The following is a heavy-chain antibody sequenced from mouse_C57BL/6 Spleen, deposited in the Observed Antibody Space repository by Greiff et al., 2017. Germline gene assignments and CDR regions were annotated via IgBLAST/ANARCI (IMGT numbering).Heavy chain of an antibody. CDR3: ARAVTGTFFDD. CDR1: GYAFTNYL. J-gene: IGHJ2*01. Sequence: QVQLQQSGAELVRPGTSVKVSCKASGYAFTNYLIEWVKQRPGQGLEWIGVINPGSGGTNYNEKFKGKATLTADKSSSTAYMQLSSLTSEDSAVYFCARAVTGTFFDDWGQGTTLTVSS. D-gene: IGHD4-1*01. CDR2: INPGSGGT. V-gene: IGHV1-54*01.